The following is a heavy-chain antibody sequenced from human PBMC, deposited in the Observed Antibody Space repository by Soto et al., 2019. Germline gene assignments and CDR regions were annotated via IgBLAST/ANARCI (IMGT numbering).Heavy chain of an antibody. V-gene: IGHV1-18*01. CDR1: GYTFTSYG. CDR3: ARVEYSPPYYYYYGMDV. Sequence: QVQLVQSGAEVKKPGASVKVSCKASGYTFTSYGISWVRQAPGQGLEWMGWISAYNGNTNYAQKLQGRVTMTTDTSTRTADKELRSLRSDDTAVYYCARVEYSPPYYYYYGMDVWGQGTTVTVSS. D-gene: IGHD5-18*01. CDR2: ISAYNGNT. J-gene: IGHJ6*02.